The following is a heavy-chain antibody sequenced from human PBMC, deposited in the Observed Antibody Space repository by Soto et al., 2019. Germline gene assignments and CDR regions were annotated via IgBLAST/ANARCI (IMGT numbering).Heavy chain of an antibody. V-gene: IGHV4-34*01. CDR1: GGSFSGYY. J-gene: IGHJ4*02. CDR3: ARGGTWIQLWLLNY. D-gene: IGHD5-18*01. CDR2: INHSGST. Sequence: SESLFLTSAASGGSFSGYYRSWIRQPPGKGLEWIGEINHSGSTNYNPSLKSRVTISVDTSKNQFSLKLSSVTAADTAVYYCARGGTWIQLWLLNYWGQGTLVTVSS.